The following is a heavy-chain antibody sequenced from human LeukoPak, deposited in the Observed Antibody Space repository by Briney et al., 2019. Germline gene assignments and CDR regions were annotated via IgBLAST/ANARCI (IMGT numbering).Heavy chain of an antibody. CDR2: IRYDGSDK. Sequence: GGSLRLSCAASGFTFNTYGMHWVRQAPGKGLEWVTFIRYDGSDKYYAESVEGRFTISRDNSKNTLYLQMNSLRAEGTAVYYCAMGPSGYSSGWFYYFDSWGQGTLVTVSS. CDR3: AMGPSGYSSGWFYYFDS. V-gene: IGHV3-30*02. J-gene: IGHJ4*02. D-gene: IGHD6-19*01. CDR1: GFTFNTYG.